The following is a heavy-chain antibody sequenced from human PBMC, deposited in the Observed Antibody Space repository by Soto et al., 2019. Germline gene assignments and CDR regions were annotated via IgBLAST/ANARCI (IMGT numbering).Heavy chain of an antibody. CDR2: IWYDGGKK. J-gene: IGHJ4*02. V-gene: IGHV3-33*01. Sequence: QVQLVESGGGVVQPGTSLRLSCGASGFIFSKYGMHWVRQAPGKGLEWVAVIWYDGGKKYYADSVKGRFTISRDNSKNTLYLQMDDLRAEDTAVYYCARWGVGSDGYEQVVDYWGQGTLVTVSS. CDR3: ARWGVGSDGYEQVVDY. CDR1: GFIFSKYG. D-gene: IGHD6-6*01.